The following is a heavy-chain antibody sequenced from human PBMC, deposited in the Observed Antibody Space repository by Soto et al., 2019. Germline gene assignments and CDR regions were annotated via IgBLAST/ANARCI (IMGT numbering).Heavy chain of an antibody. J-gene: IGHJ6*04. V-gene: IGHV1-18*01. Sequence: ASVKVSCKASGYTFTSYGISWVLQAPGQGLEWMGWISAYNGNTNYAQKLQGRVTMTTDTSTSTAYMELRSLRSDDTAVYYRARDRSPYYYGSGMDVWGKGTTVTVSS. CDR3: ARDRSPYYYGSGMDV. CDR1: GYTFTSYG. CDR2: ISAYNGNT. D-gene: IGHD3-10*01.